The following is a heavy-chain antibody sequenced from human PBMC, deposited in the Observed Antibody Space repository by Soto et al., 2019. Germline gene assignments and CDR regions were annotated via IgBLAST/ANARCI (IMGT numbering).Heavy chain of an antibody. Sequence: PGRSLRLSCAASGFTISSYAMSWVRPAPGKGLEWVSAISGSGGSTYYADSVKGRFTISRDNSKNTLYLQMNSLRAEATAVFYCAKVLVDDATTTGIDYWCLGALVTVS. CDR2: ISGSGGST. CDR3: AKVLVDDATTTGIDY. V-gene: IGHV3-23*01. J-gene: IGHJ4*02. D-gene: IGHD1-1*01. CDR1: GFTISSYA.